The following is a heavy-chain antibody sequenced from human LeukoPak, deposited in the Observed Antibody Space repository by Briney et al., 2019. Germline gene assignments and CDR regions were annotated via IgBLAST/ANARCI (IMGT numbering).Heavy chain of an antibody. CDR3: ARSGYCSSTSCQIAGWFDP. CDR1: GGSISSYY. Sequence: PSETLSLTCTVSGGSISSYYWSWIRQPPGKGLEWIGYIYYSGSTNYNPSLKSRVTIPVDTSKNQFSLKLSSVTAADTAVYYCARSGYCSSTSCQIAGWFDPWGQGTLVTISS. D-gene: IGHD2-2*01. J-gene: IGHJ5*02. V-gene: IGHV4-59*01. CDR2: IYYSGST.